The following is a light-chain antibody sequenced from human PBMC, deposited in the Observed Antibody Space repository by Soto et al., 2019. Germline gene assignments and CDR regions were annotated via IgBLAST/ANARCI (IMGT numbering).Light chain of an antibody. Sequence: EIVLTQSPGPLSLSPGERATLSCRASQSVSSSYLAWYQQKPGQAPRLLIYGASSRATGIPDRFSGSESGTDFTLTISRLEPEDFAVYYCQQYGSSPRTFGQGTKLEIK. CDR1: QSVSSSY. V-gene: IGKV3-20*01. CDR3: QQYGSSPRT. J-gene: IGKJ2*01. CDR2: GAS.